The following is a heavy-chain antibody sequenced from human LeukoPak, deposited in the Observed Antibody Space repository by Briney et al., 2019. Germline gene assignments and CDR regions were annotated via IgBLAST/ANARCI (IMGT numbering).Heavy chain of an antibody. CDR2: ISGSGGST. CDR1: GFTFSSYA. J-gene: IGHJ4*02. CDR3: AKVRGYSTSSPY. D-gene: IGHD6-6*01. Sequence: PGGSLRLSCAASGFTFSSYAMSWVRQAPGKGLEWVSAISGSGGSTYYADSVKGRFTISRDNSKNTLYLQMNSLGAEDTAVYYCAKVRGYSTSSPYWGQGTLVTVSS. V-gene: IGHV3-23*01.